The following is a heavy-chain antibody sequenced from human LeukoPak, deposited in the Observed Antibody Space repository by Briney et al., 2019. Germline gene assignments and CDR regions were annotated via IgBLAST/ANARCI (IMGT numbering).Heavy chain of an antibody. Sequence: SETLSLTCAVYGGSLSGYYWSWIRQPPGKGLEWIGEINHSGSTNYNPSLKSRVTISVDTSKNQFSLKLSSVTAADTAVYYCARKGRIAARLFDYWGQGTLVTVSS. D-gene: IGHD6-6*01. CDR2: INHSGST. CDR1: GGSLSGYY. V-gene: IGHV4-34*01. CDR3: ARKGRIAARLFDY. J-gene: IGHJ4*02.